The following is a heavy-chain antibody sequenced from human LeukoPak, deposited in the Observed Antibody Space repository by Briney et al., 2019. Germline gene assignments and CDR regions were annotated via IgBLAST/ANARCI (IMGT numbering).Heavy chain of an antibody. Sequence: AAVNVSCKASVYTFTGYYMHWVRQPPGQGLEWMGRINPNSRGTNYAQNLQRKVSMTRDTSISTAYMELSRLRSDDTAVYYCASIGRWLQLREGGFVDYWGQGTLVTVSS. CDR2: INPNSRGT. CDR3: ASIGRWLQLREGGFVDY. CDR1: VYTFTGYY. V-gene: IGHV1-2*06. J-gene: IGHJ4*02. D-gene: IGHD5-24*01.